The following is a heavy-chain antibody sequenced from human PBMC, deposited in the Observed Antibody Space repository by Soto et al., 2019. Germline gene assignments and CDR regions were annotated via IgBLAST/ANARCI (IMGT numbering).Heavy chain of an antibody. J-gene: IGHJ1*01. V-gene: IGHV3-64D*06. CDR3: VKDPGAVTGDEYFQH. D-gene: IGHD6-19*01. Sequence: GSPRLSCSASGFTFSSYAMHWVRQAPGKGLEYASGISSNGGTTYYVDSVKGRFIISRDNSKNTLYLQMTSLKTEDTAVYYCVKDPGAVTGDEYFQHWGLGTLVTVSS. CDR1: GFTFSSYA. CDR2: ISSNGGTT.